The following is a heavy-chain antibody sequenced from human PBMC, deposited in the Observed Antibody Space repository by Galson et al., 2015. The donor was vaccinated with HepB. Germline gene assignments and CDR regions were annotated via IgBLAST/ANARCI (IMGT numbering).Heavy chain of an antibody. J-gene: IGHJ4*02. CDR3: AREPWKGGGHY. CDR1: GYSFANYW. CDR2: IYPGDSET. Sequence: QSGAEVKEPGESLKISCKGSGYSFANYWIAWVRQMPGKGLEWMGIIYPGDSETRYSPSFQGQVTISADKSIRTAYLQWSSLRASDTAMYYCAREPWKGGGHYWGQGTLVTVSS. D-gene: IGHD1-1*01. V-gene: IGHV5-51*01.